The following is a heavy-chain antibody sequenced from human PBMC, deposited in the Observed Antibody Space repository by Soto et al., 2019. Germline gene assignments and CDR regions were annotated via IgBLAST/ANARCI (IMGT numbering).Heavy chain of an antibody. J-gene: IGHJ5*02. D-gene: IGHD6-13*01. CDR2: ISYRGIT. CDR1: GGSFSSGAYH. Sequence: QVQLQESGPGLVKPSQTLSLTCTVSGGSFSSGAYHWSWVRQHPGQGLEWIASISYRGITYFNPSLKSRLSMSVDTSKNQFSLNLTSVTAADTAVYHCARMSATGTRWFDPWGQGTLVTVSS. CDR3: ARMSATGTRWFDP. V-gene: IGHV4-31*03.